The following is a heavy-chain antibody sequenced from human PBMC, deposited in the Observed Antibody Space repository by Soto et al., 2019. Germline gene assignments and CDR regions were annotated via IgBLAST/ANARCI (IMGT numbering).Heavy chain of an antibody. J-gene: IGHJ6*02. Sequence: QAQLVESGGGVVQPGRSLRLSCAASGFTFSSYGMHWVRQAPGKGLEWVAVISYAGSNKYYADSVKGRFTISRDNSKNTLYLKMYSLRAEDTAVYYCAKDAPCSGGSCYPYYYGMDVWGQGTTVTVSS. V-gene: IGHV3-30*18. D-gene: IGHD2-15*01. CDR2: ISYAGSNK. CDR1: GFTFSSYG. CDR3: AKDAPCSGGSCYPYYYGMDV.